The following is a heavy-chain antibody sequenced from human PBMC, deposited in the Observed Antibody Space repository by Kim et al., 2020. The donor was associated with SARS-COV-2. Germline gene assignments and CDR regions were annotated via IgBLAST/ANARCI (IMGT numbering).Heavy chain of an antibody. Sequence: TSYSPSFQGQVTISADKSISTAYLQWSSLKASDTAMYYCARGSGLLGADPWGQGTLVTVSS. D-gene: IGHD3-16*01. CDR2: T. CDR3: ARGSGLLGADP. J-gene: IGHJ5*02. V-gene: IGHV5-51*01.